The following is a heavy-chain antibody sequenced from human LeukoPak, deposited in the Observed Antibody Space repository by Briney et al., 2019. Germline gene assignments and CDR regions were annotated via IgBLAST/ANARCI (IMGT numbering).Heavy chain of an antibody. CDR3: ARGQTTTYYYDSSGYYFGY. CDR1: GGSFSGYY. J-gene: IGHJ4*02. CDR2: INHSGSI. Sequence: SETLSLTCAVYGGSFSGYYWSWIRQPPGKGLEWIGEINHSGSINYNPSLKSRVTISVDTSKNQFSLKLSSVTAADTPVYYCARGQTTTYYYDSSGYYFGYWGQGTLVTVSS. V-gene: IGHV4-34*01. D-gene: IGHD3-22*01.